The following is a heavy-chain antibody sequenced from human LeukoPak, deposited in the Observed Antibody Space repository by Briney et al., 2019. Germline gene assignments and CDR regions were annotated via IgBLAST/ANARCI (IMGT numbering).Heavy chain of an antibody. D-gene: IGHD3-3*01. CDR1: GGSISSYY. CDR2: IYTSGST. J-gene: IGHJ3*02. Sequence: PSETLSLTCTVSGGSISSYYWSWIRQPAGKGLEWIGRIYTSGSTNYNPSLKSRVTVSVDTSKNQFSLKLSSVTAADTAVYYCARGGPYYDFWSGYGLAFDIWGQGTMVTVSS. CDR3: ARGGPYYDFWSGYGLAFDI. V-gene: IGHV4-4*07.